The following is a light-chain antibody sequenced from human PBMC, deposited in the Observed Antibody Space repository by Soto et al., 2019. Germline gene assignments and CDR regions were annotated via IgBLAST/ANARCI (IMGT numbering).Light chain of an antibody. V-gene: IGKV1-39*01. CDR2: AAS. CDR3: QQRYSTPFT. Sequence: DIQMTQSPSSLSASVGDRVTITCRASQSISSYLNWYQQKPGKAPKLLIYAASSLPSGVPSRFSGSGSGTDFTLTISSLQPEDFATYYCQQRYSTPFTFGPGTKVDIK. J-gene: IGKJ3*01. CDR1: QSISSY.